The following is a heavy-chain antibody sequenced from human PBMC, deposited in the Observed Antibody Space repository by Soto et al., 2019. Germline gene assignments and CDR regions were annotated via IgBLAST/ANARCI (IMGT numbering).Heavy chain of an antibody. V-gene: IGHV4-31*03. CDR2: IYYSGST. Sequence: QVQLQESGPGLVKPSQTLSLTCTVSGGSISSGGYYWSWIRQHPGKGLEWIGYIYYSGSTYYNPPLKSRVTISVDTSKNQFSLKLSSVTAADTAVYYCATDLGIATLPEHYGMDVWGQGTTVTVSS. CDR1: GGSISSGGYY. CDR3: ATDLGIATLPEHYGMDV. J-gene: IGHJ6*02. D-gene: IGHD3-3*01.